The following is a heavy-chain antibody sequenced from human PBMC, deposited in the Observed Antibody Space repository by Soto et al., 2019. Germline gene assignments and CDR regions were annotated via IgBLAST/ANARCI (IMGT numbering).Heavy chain of an antibody. D-gene: IGHD1-20*01. CDR2: IIPMFGTP. J-gene: IGHJ4*02. V-gene: IGHV1-69*13. Sequence: GASVKVSCKASGVTFNRQYMRWVRQAPGQGLEWMGGIIPMFGTPHYAEKFQDRVTITADESTGTAYLELSSLTSEDTAVYYCASDLTGPSGYWGQGTLVTVSS. CDR1: GVTFNRQY. CDR3: ASDLTGPSGY.